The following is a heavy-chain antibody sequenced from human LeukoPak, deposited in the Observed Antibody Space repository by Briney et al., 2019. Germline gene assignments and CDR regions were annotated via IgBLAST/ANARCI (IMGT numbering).Heavy chain of an antibody. Sequence: PSETLSLTCTVSGGSISSSSYYWGWIRQPPGKGLEWIGSIYYSGSTYYNPSLKSRVTISVDTSKNQFSLRLSSVTAADTAVYYCARDGPRDGYQDYWGQGTLVTVSS. J-gene: IGHJ4*02. CDR2: IYYSGST. D-gene: IGHD5-24*01. CDR1: GGSISSSSYY. V-gene: IGHV4-39*07. CDR3: ARDGPRDGYQDY.